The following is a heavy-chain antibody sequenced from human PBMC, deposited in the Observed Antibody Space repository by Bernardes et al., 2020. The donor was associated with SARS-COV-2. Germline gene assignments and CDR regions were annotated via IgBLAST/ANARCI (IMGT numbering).Heavy chain of an antibody. CDR1: AFPFSSYA. Sequence: GGSLRLSCAASAFPFSSYAMAWVRQAPGKGLEWISGIGSDGSTHYADSVKGRFTISRDNSKNTLYLQMNSLRAEDTALYYCAKDLHYYTALDYWGQGTLVTVYS. D-gene: IGHD1-26*01. J-gene: IGHJ4*02. CDR3: AKDLHYYTALDY. CDR2: IGSDGST. V-gene: IGHV3-23*01.